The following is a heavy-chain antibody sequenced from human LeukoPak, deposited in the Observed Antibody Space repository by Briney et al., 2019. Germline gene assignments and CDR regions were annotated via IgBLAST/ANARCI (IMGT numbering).Heavy chain of an antibody. D-gene: IGHD2-15*01. V-gene: IGHV4-39*01. CDR2: IYYSGST. CDR3: ARPGYGISSERGRGSEDAFDI. CDR1: GGSISSSSYY. J-gene: IGHJ3*02. Sequence: PSETLSLTCTVSGGSISSSSYYWGWIRQPPGKGLEWIGSIYYSGSTYYNPSLKSRVTISVDTSKNQFSLKLSSVTAADTAVYYCARPGYGISSERGRGSEDAFDIWGQGTMVTVSS.